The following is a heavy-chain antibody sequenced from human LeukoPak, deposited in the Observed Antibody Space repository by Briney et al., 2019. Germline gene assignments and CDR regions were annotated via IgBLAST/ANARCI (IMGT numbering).Heavy chain of an antibody. CDR3: ARDRGITIFGVVIDAFDI. V-gene: IGHV1-18*01. CDR1: GYTFTSYG. CDR2: ISAYNGNT. J-gene: IGHJ3*02. D-gene: IGHD3-3*01. Sequence: ASVKVSXKASGYTFTSYGISWVRQAPGQGLEWMGWISAYNGNTNYAQKLQGRVTMTTDTSTSTAYMELRSLRSDDTAVYYCARDRGITIFGVVIDAFDIWGQGTMVTVSS.